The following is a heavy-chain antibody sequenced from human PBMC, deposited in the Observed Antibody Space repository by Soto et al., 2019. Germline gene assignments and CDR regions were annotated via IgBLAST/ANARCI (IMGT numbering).Heavy chain of an antibody. Sequence: GGSLRLSCAASGFPFSSYAMHWVRQGPGKGLEGVAVISYDGNTKFYTASLKGRFSISRDNSKNTLYLQMNSLRAEDTAVYYCAKDPRYCSVGTCFPEGEHWLDSWGQGTLVTVSS. V-gene: IGHV3-30-3*02. CDR3: AKDPRYCSVGTCFPEGEHWLDS. CDR1: GFPFSSYA. CDR2: ISYDGNTK. D-gene: IGHD2-15*01. J-gene: IGHJ5*01.